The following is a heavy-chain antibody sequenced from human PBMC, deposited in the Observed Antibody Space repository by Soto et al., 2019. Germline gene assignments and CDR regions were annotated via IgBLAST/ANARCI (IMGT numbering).Heavy chain of an antibody. CDR1: GFTFSSYT. CDR3: AKDPSVDIVATIVY. J-gene: IGHJ4*02. Sequence: GGSLRLSCAASGFTFSSYTMNWVRQAPGKGLEWVSAISSSGGSTYYADSVKGRFTISRDNSKNTLYLQMNSLRAEDTAVYYCAKDPSVDIVATIVYWGQGTLVTVSS. V-gene: IGHV3-23*01. D-gene: IGHD5-12*01. CDR2: ISSSGGST.